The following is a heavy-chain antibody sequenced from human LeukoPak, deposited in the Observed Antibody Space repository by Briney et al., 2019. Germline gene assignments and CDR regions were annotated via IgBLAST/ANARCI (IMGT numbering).Heavy chain of an antibody. CDR3: RWTPFDILTGLRDY. CDR2: ISSSGSTI. J-gene: IGHJ4*02. V-gene: IGHV3-11*04. CDR1: GFTFSDYY. D-gene: IGHD3-9*01. Sequence: AGGSLRLSCAASGFTFSDYYMSWIRQAPGKGLEWVSYISSSGSTIYYADSVKGRFTISRDNAKNTLYLQMNSLRAEDTAVYYCRWTPFDILTGLRDYWGQGTLVTVSS.